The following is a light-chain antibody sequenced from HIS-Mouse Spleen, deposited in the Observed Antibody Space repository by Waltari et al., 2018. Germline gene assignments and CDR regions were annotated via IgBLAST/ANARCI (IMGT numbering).Light chain of an antibody. V-gene: IGLV3-1*01. CDR3: QAWDSSTAV. J-gene: IGLJ3*02. CDR1: KLGDKY. CDR2: QDS. Sequence: YELTQPPSVSVSPGQTASITCSGDKLGDKYACWYQQKPGQSPVLVIYQDSKRPSGIPERFSGSNSGNTATLTISGTQAMDEADYYCQAWDSSTAVFGGGTKLTVL.